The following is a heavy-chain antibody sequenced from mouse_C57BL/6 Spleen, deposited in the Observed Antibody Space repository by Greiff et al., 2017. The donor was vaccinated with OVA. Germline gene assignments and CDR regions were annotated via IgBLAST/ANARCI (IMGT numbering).Heavy chain of an antibody. CDR2: IRSKSSNYAT. CDR1: GFTFNTYA. CDR3: VRESYNWAWCAY. J-gene: IGHJ3*01. Sequence: EVKLMASGGGLVQPKGSLKLSCAASGFTFNTYAMHWVRQAPGKGLEWVARIRSKSSNYATYYADSVKDRVTISRYDSQSMLYLQMNNLKTEDTAMYYGVRESYNWAWCAYWGQGTLVTVSA. V-gene: IGHV10-3*01. D-gene: IGHD4-1*01.